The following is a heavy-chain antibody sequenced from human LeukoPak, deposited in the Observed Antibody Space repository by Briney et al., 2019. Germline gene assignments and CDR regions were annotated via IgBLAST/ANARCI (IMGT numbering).Heavy chain of an antibody. CDR1: GGAISSTTSY. J-gene: IGHJ4*02. CDR2: IYYSGST. D-gene: IGHD2-8*01. Sequence: PSETLSLTCAVSGGAISSTTSYWGWSRQPPGKGLEWIGRIYYSGSTFYNPSLKSRVTISVDTSKNQLSLRLSSVTAADTAVYYSARDQGVQTSLAYWGQGTLVTVSS. CDR3: ARDQGVQTSLAY. V-gene: IGHV4-39*02.